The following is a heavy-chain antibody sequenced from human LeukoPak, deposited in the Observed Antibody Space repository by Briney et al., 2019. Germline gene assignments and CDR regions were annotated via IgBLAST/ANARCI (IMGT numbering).Heavy chain of an antibody. J-gene: IGHJ1*01. V-gene: IGHV1-18*01. CDR3: ARAGYSSGWYDHAEYFQH. Sequence: APVKVSCKASGYTFTSYGISWVRQAPGQGLEWMGWISAYNGNTNYAQKLQGRVTMTTDTSTGTAYMELRSLRSDDTAVYYCARAGYSSGWYDHAEYFQHWGQGTLVTVSS. CDR1: GYTFTSYG. CDR2: ISAYNGNT. D-gene: IGHD6-19*01.